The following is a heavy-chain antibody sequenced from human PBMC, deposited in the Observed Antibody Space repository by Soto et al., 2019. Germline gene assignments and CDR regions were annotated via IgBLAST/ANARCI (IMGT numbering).Heavy chain of an antibody. CDR1: EVSCVIYV. V-gene: IGHV3-23*01. CDR3: ATREDTTVPSHFDY. D-gene: IGHD1-1*01. J-gene: IGHJ4*02. CDR2: ISGSGDNT. Sequence: SMSPSSTSAEVSCVIYVRNWIRQKPGKGLECVSSISGSGDNTYYADSVKGRFTISRDNSRNALYLQMNSLRAEDTAVYYCATREDTTVPSHFDYWGQGALVTVSS.